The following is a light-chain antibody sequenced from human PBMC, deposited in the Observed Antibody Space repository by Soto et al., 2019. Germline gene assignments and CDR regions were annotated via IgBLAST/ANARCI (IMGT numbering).Light chain of an antibody. V-gene: IGLV2-14*01. Sequence: QSALTQPDSVSGSPGQSITISCTGTSXDVGDYDYVSWYQQHPGKAPKLMIYEVSSRPSGVSNRFSGSKSGNTASLTISGLQAEDEADYYCSSYTSSSTSHVLFGGGTK. CDR2: EVS. CDR3: SSYTSSSTSHVL. J-gene: IGLJ2*01. CDR1: SXDVGDYDY.